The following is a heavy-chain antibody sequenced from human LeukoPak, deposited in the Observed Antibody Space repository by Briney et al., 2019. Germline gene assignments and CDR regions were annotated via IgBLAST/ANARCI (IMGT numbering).Heavy chain of an antibody. CDR2: ISSSGSTI. D-gene: IGHD2-15*01. CDR1: GFTFSSYE. Sequence: PGGSLRLSCAASGFTFSSYEMNWVRQAPGKGLEWVSYISSSGSTIYYADSVKGRFTISRDNAKNSLYLQMNSLRAEDTAVYYCARDGGQYSSARFDPWGQGTLVTVSS. V-gene: IGHV3-48*03. CDR3: ARDGGQYSSARFDP. J-gene: IGHJ5*02.